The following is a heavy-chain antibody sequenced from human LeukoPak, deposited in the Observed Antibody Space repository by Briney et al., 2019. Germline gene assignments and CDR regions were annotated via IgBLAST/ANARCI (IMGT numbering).Heavy chain of an antibody. V-gene: IGHV3-23*01. D-gene: IGHD3-10*01. CDR1: GFSFSSYA. CDR3: AKHYGSGTYYNYFTY. J-gene: IGHJ4*02. Sequence: PGGSLRLSCAASGFSFSSYALSWVRPAPGRGLEWVSAISGSGGNTYYAAFVKGRLTISRDNSQNTLFLQMSSLRGDDTATYYCAKHYGSGTYYNYFTYWGRGTLVSVSS. CDR2: ISGSGGNT.